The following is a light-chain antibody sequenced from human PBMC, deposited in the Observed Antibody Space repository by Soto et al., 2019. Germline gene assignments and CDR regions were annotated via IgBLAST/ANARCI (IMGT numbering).Light chain of an antibody. Sequence: EVVLKQSPVTLSLSPGEIATLSCRASQSVSSYLAWYQQKPGQAPRLLIYDASNRATGIPARFSGGGSGTDFTLTIDNLEPEDFAMYYCQQYGSSGTFGQGTKVDIK. CDR3: QQYGSSGT. J-gene: IGKJ1*01. CDR1: QSVSSY. V-gene: IGKV3-11*01. CDR2: DAS.